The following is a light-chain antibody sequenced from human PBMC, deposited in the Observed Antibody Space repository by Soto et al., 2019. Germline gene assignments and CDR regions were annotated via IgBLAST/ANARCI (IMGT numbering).Light chain of an antibody. Sequence: DIQMTQSPSSLSASVGDRVTITCRASQSIGSYLSWYQQKPGKDPKLLIYTASSLQSGVPSRFSGSASGTEFTLTISSLQPEDFATYYCQQIYSSPYTFGQGTKLEIK. CDR2: TAS. CDR1: QSIGSY. J-gene: IGKJ2*01. CDR3: QQIYSSPYT. V-gene: IGKV1-39*01.